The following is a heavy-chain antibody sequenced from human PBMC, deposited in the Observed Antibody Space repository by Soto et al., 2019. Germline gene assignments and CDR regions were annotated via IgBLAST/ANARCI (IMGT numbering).Heavy chain of an antibody. V-gene: IGHV2-5*01. Sequence: QITLKESGPALVNPTQTLTLTCTFSGFSLSSSGEAVGWIRQPPGKALEWLALIYWNGIERYSPSLKSRLTITKDTSKNQVVLTVTKMDPVDTATYFCAHGDPLDFHYWGQGTLVTVSP. J-gene: IGHJ4*02. CDR3: AHGDPLDFHY. D-gene: IGHD3-10*01. CDR2: IYWNGIE. CDR1: GFSLSSSGEA.